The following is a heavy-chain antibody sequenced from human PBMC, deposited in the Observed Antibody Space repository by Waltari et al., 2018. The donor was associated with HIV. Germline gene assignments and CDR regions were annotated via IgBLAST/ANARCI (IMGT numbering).Heavy chain of an antibody. J-gene: IGHJ4*02. CDR3: GYYYGSGSYYNPDY. CDR1: GGTFSSYA. V-gene: IGHV1-69*01. CDR2: IIPIFGTA. Sequence: QVQLVQSGAEVKKPWTSVKVSCKASGGTFSSYAISWVRQAPGQGLEWMGGIIPIFGTANYAQKFQGRVTITADESTSTAYMELSSLRSEDTAVYYCGYYYGSGSYYNPDYWGQGTLVTVSS. D-gene: IGHD3-10*01.